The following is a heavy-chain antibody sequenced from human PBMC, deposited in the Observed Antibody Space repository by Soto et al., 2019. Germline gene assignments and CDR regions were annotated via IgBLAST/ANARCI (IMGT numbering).Heavy chain of an antibody. CDR2: ISGSGGST. D-gene: IGHD3-9*01. J-gene: IGHJ4*02. V-gene: IGHV3-23*01. Sequence: GGSLRLSCAASGFTFSRYAMSWVRQAPGKGLEWVSAISGSGGSTYYADSVKGRFTISRDNSKNTLYPQMNSLRAEDTAVYYCAKPPHYDILTGYYFDYWGQGTLVTVSS. CDR3: AKPPHYDILTGYYFDY. CDR1: GFTFSRYA.